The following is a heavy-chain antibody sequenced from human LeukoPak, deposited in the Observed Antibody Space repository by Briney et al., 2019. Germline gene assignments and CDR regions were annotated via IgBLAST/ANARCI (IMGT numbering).Heavy chain of an antibody. V-gene: IGHV3-15*01. D-gene: IGHD6-6*01. CDR1: GFTFSNAW. CDR3: TLASIAARGSFDY. Sequence: GGSLRLSCAASGFTFSNAWMSWVRQAPGKGLEWVGRIKSKTDGGTTDYAAPVKGRFTISRDDSINTLYLQMNSLKTEDTAVYYCTLASIAARGSFDYWGQGTLVTVSS. CDR2: IKSKTDGGTT. J-gene: IGHJ4*02.